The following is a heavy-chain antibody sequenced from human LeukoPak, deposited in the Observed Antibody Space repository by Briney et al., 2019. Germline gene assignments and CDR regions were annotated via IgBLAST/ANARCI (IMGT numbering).Heavy chain of an antibody. V-gene: IGHV4-61*02. Sequence: SETLSLTCTVSGGSISNGSYYLSWIRQPAGKGLEWIGRIYTSGSTNYNPSLKSRVTISVDTSKNQFSLKLSSVTAADTAVYYCARTYCSSTSCYRFFAFDIWGQGTMVTVSS. CDR3: ARTYCSSTSCYRFFAFDI. CDR2: IYTSGST. CDR1: GGSISNGSYY. J-gene: IGHJ3*02. D-gene: IGHD2-2*01.